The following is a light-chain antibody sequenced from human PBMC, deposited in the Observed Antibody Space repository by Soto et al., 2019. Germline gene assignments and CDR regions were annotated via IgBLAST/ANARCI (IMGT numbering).Light chain of an antibody. CDR3: QQYGASPRT. CDR1: QSVSSSY. Sequence: ETVLTQSPGTLSLSAGERATLSCRASQSVSSSYLAWYQQKPGQAPRLLIYGASSRATDIPDRFSGSGSGTDFTLTINRLEPEDFAVYFCQQYGASPRTFGQGTKVDIK. CDR2: GAS. J-gene: IGKJ1*01. V-gene: IGKV3-20*01.